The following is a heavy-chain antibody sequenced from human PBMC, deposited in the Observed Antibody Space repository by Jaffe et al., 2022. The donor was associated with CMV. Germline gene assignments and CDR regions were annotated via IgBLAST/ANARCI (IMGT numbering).Heavy chain of an antibody. CDR2: ISGSGGST. Sequence: EVQLVESGGGLVQPGGSLRLSCAASGFTFSSYAMSWVRQAPGKGLEWVSAISGSGGSTYYADSVKGRFTISRDNSKNTLYLQMNSLRAEDTAVYYCAKSPREREMEMVRGWRAYYYYMDVWGKGTTVTVSS. CDR1: GFTFSSYA. D-gene: IGHD3-10*01. V-gene: IGHV3-23*04. J-gene: IGHJ6*03. CDR3: AKSPREREMEMVRGWRAYYYYMDV.